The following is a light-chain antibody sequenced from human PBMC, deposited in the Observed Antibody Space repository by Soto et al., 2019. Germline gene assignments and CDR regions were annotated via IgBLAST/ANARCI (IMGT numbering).Light chain of an antibody. CDR2: EGS. Sequence: QSALTQPASVSGSPGQSITISCTGTSSYVGSYNLVSWYRQHPGEAPKLMIYEGSKRPSGVSNRFSGSKSGNTASLTISGLQAEDEADYYCCSYAGSSTPHVVFGGGTKVTVL. J-gene: IGLJ2*01. CDR1: SSYVGSYNL. V-gene: IGLV2-23*01. CDR3: CSYAGSSTPHVV.